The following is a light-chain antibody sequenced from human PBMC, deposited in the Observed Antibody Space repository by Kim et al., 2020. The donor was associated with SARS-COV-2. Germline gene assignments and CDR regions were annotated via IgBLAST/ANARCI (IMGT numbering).Light chain of an antibody. V-gene: IGKV1-5*03. J-gene: IGKJ1*01. CDR2: KAS. Sequence: DTQMTQSPSTLSASVGDRVTITCRASQSISSWLAWYQQKPGKAPKLLIYKASSLESGVPSWFSGSGSGTEFALTISSLQPDDFATYYCQQYNDYWTFGQGTKVDIK. CDR1: QSISSW. CDR3: QQYNDYWT.